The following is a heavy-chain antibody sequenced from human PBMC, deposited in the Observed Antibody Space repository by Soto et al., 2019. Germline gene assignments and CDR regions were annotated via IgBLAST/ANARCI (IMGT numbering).Heavy chain of an antibody. V-gene: IGHV1-69*01. CDR3: AQGYDSSGYYLRYFDY. Sequence: QVQLVQSGAEVKKPGSSVKVSCKASGGTFSSYAISWVRQAPGQGLEWMGGIIPIFGTANYAQKFQGRVTITADESTSTDYMELSRLSSEDTAVYYCAQGYDSSGYYLRYFDYWGQGTLVTVSS. CDR1: GGTFSSYA. J-gene: IGHJ4*02. D-gene: IGHD3-22*01. CDR2: IIPIFGTA.